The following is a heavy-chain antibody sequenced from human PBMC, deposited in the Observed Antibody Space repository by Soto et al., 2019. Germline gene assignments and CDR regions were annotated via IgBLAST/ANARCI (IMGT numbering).Heavy chain of an antibody. V-gene: IGHV3-23*01. CDR3: ARDLGSSWYPEYFQH. Sequence: GRSLRLSYASSGVPFSTYVMNWVRKTPGQGLEWVSSILGGGASTYYADSVRGRFTISRDNSKNTLYLQMNSLRAEDTAVYYCARDLGSSWYPEYFQHWGQGTLVTVSS. J-gene: IGHJ1*01. D-gene: IGHD6-13*01. CDR1: GVPFSTYV. CDR2: ILGGGAST.